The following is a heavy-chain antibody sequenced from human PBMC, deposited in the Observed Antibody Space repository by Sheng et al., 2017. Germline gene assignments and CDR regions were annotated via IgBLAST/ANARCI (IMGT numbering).Heavy chain of an antibody. CDR3: AREGPGSVVAALNWFDP. D-gene: IGHD2-15*01. CDR1: GGTFNSYS. J-gene: IGHJ5*02. Sequence: VQLVQSGAEVKKPGSSVRVSCKASGGTFNSYSISWVRQAPGHGLEWMGGIIPIFGTTNYAQKFQDRVTITADESTSTAYMELSSLRSQDTAVYYCAREGPGSVVAALNWFDPWGQGTLVTISS. V-gene: IGHV1-69*13. CDR2: IIPIFGTT.